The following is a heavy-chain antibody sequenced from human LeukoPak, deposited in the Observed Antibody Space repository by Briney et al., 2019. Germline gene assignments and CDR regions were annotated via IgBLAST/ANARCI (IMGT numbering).Heavy chain of an antibody. CDR2: IYYSGDT. J-gene: IGHJ4*02. V-gene: IGHV4-39*07. D-gene: IGHD3-10*01. CDR3: ARGIDVVVRGVIFDH. CDR1: GGSFSSNNYY. Sequence: SETLSLTCTVSGGSFSSNNYYWGWIRQPPGKGLEWIGSIYYSGDTYYNPSLKGRVSISVDTSKNQFSLKLKSVTAADTAVYYCARGIDVVVRGVIFDHWGQGTLVTVSS.